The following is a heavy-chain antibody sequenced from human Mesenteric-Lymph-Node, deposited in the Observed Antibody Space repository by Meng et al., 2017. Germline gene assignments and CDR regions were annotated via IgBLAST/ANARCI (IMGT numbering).Heavy chain of an antibody. CDR3: ARSRTTLHTRYYYYGMDV. V-gene: IGHV5-51*01. CDR1: GYSFTNYW. J-gene: IGHJ6*02. Sequence: GESLKISCKVSGYSFTNYWIAWVRQMPGKGLEWMGITNPADSETRYRPSLQGQVTISADKSISTAYLQWSSLKASDTAMYYCARSRTTLHTRYYYYGMDVWGQGTTVTVSS. CDR2: TNPADSET. D-gene: IGHD2/OR15-2a*01.